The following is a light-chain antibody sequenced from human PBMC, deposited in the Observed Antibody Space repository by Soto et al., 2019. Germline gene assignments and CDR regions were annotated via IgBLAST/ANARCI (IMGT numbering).Light chain of an antibody. CDR3: SSYAGSNNLV. CDR1: SSDVGGYNY. J-gene: IGLJ2*01. Sequence: QSALTQPPSASGSPGQSVTISCTGTSSDVGGYNYVSWYQRHPGKAPKLIIYEVSKRPSGVPDRFSGSKSGNTASLTVSGLRAEDEADYYCSSYAGSNNLVFGGGTKLTVL. V-gene: IGLV2-8*01. CDR2: EVS.